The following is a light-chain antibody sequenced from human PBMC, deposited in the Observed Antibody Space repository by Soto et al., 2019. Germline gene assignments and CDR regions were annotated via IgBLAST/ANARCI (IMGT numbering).Light chain of an antibody. J-gene: IGKJ4*01. CDR2: GAS. V-gene: IGKV3-15*01. CDR3: QEYDYWTLT. CDR1: QSMSSN. Sequence: ETVTTQSPANISASPGERATLHCRASQSMSSNLAWYQQRPGQAPRXXXYGASTRATGIPARSSGSASGTAATLTIIILKHEDCAVYCSQEYDYWTLTFGGGTNVDI.